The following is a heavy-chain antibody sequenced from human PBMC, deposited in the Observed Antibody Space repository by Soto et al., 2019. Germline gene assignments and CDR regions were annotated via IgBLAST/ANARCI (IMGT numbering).Heavy chain of an antibody. CDR2: INAANGNT. J-gene: IGHJ5*02. V-gene: IGHV1-3*01. CDR1: GYTFTSYA. Sequence: GASVKVSCKASGYTFTSYALHWVRQAPGQRLEWMGWINAANGNTKYSQKFQARVTITRDTSTSTAYMELRSLRSDDTAVYYCARDGGVQARFDPWGQGTLVTVSS. CDR3: ARDGGVQARFDP. D-gene: IGHD2-8*02.